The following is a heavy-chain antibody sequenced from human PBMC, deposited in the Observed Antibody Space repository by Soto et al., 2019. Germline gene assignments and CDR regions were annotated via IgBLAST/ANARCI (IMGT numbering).Heavy chain of an antibody. CDR3: VKDRDSNTWPSRDV. V-gene: IGHV1-18*01. D-gene: IGHD4-4*01. J-gene: IGHJ6*02. CDR1: CSTFSRNC. CDR2: ISPTSGNI. Sequence: GASVQISCNTSCSTFSRNCISRVRQGAGEGLERMVCISPTSGNIKYAQKFQGRVIMTTDTSTSTAYMALRRLKTVETAVYSFVKDRDSNTWPSRDVWGRGTTVTVSS.